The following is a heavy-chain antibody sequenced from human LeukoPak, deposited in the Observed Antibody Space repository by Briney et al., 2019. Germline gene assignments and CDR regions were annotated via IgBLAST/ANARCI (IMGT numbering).Heavy chain of an antibody. CDR3: ARFSAYSSLLEAFDI. D-gene: IGHD3-22*01. V-gene: IGHV5-51*01. Sequence: GESLKISCKGSGYSLTSYWIGWVRQMPGKGLEWMGIIYPGDSDTRYSPSFQGQVTISADKSISTAYLQWSSLKASDTAMYYCARFSAYSSLLEAFDIWGQGTMVTVSS. CDR2: IYPGDSDT. CDR1: GYSLTSYW. J-gene: IGHJ3*02.